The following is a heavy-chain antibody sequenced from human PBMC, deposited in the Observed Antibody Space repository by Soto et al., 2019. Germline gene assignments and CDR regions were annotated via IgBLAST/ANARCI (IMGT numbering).Heavy chain of an antibody. CDR3: ARASLGAPHDCSGGSCYSEIYYYYGMDV. CDR2: IIPIFGTA. V-gene: IGHV1-69*13. Sequence: SVKVSCKASGGTFSGYAISWVRQAPGQGLEWMGGIIPIFGTANYAQKFQGRVTITADESTSTAYMELSSLRSEDTAVYYCARASLGAPHDCSGGSCYSEIYYYYGMDVWGQGTTVTVS. J-gene: IGHJ6*02. CDR1: GGTFSGYA. D-gene: IGHD2-15*01.